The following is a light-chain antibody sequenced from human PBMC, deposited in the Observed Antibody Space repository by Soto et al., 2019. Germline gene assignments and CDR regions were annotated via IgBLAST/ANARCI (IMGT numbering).Light chain of an antibody. J-gene: IGKJ3*01. CDR2: GAS. CDR1: QSVSSN. V-gene: IGKV3-15*01. CDR3: QQYNNWPPLLT. Sequence: EIVMTQSPATLSVSPGERATLSCRASQSVSSNLAWYQQKPGQAPRLLIYGASTRATGIPARFSGSGSGTEITLTISSLQSEDYAVYYCQQYNNWPPLLTFGPGTKVDIK.